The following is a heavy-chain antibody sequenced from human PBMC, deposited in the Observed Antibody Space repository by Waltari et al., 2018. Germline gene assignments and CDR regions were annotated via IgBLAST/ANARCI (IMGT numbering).Heavy chain of an antibody. CDR2: IYYSGST. J-gene: IGHJ5*02. D-gene: IGHD6-6*01. CDR1: GGSISSHY. V-gene: IGHV4-59*11. CDR3: ARAYSSSPGGFDP. Sequence: QVQLQESGPGLVKPSETLSLTCTVSGGSISSHYWSWIRQPPGKGLEWIGYIYYSGSTNYNPSLKSRVTISVDTSKNQFSLKLSSVTAADTAVYYCARAYSSSPGGFDPWGQGTLVTVSS.